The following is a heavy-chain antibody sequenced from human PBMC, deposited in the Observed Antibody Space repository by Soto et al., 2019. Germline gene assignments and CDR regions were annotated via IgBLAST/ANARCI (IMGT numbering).Heavy chain of an antibody. Sequence: SETLSLTCTVSGGSISSNSYYWGWIRQPPGKGLEWIGSIYYSGSTYYNPSLKSRVTISVDTSKNQFSLKLSSVTAADTAVYYCARIPPYYDILTGYFDYWGQGTLVTVSS. CDR1: GGSISSNSYY. CDR2: IYYSGST. CDR3: ARIPPYYDILTGYFDY. D-gene: IGHD3-9*01. V-gene: IGHV4-39*01. J-gene: IGHJ4*02.